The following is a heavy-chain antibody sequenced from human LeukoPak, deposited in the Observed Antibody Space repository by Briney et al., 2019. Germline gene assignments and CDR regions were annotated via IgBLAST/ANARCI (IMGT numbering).Heavy chain of an antibody. D-gene: IGHD6-13*01. CDR2: TNPTGGST. CDR1: GYTFTTYY. J-gene: IGHJ4*02. V-gene: IGHV1-46*01. Sequence: ASVKLSCTSSGYTFTTYYIHWDRKAPGQGLEWMGITNPTGGSTTYAQKFQGRVTMTRDTSTSTVFMEVNSLRSEDTAVYYCALYSSTWYWGQGTLVTVSS. CDR3: ALYSSTWY.